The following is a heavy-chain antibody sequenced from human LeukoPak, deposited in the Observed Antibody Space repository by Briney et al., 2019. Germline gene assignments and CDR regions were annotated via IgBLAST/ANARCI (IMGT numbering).Heavy chain of an antibody. D-gene: IGHD3-10*01. CDR1: GFAFSDFS. J-gene: IGHJ4*02. Sequence: PGGSLRLSCAASGFAFSDFSMNWVRLAPGRGLAWVATVKPDGGEKYYVDSVKGRFTISGDNAKNSLYLQMNSLRAEDTAVYYCARWRGSGKYFDSWGQGTLVTASS. CDR3: ARWRGSGKYFDS. CDR2: VKPDGGEK. V-gene: IGHV3-7*04.